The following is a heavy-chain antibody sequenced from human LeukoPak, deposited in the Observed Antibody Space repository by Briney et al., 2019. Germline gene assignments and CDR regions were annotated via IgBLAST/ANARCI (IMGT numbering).Heavy chain of an antibody. V-gene: IGHV3-23*01. CDR3: ATISQQLGYFDY. Sequence: GGSLRLSCAASGFTFSSYAMSWVRQAPGKGLEWVSAISGSGGSTYYADSVKGRFTISRDNSKNTLYLQMGSLRTEDMAVYYCATISQQLGYFDYWGQGTLVTVSS. CDR1: GFTFSSYA. D-gene: IGHD6-13*01. J-gene: IGHJ4*02. CDR2: ISGSGGST.